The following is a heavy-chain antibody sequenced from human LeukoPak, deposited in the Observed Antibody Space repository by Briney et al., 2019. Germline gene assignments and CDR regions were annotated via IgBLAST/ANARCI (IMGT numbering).Heavy chain of an antibody. V-gene: IGHV3-7*01. Sequence: GGSLRLSCVASGFPFSSYWMTWVRQAPGKGLEWVANIKQDGSKKSYVDSVKGRFTISRDNSKNTLYLQMNSLRREDTAEYYCARAEYERSGSIYYYYGMDIWGQGTTVTVSS. CDR1: GFPFSSYW. J-gene: IGHJ6*02. CDR3: ARAEYERSGSIYYYYGMDI. D-gene: IGHD3-22*01. CDR2: IKQDGSKK.